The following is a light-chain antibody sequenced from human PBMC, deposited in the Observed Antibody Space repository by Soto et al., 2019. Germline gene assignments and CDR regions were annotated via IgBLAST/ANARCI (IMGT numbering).Light chain of an antibody. V-gene: IGKV3-20*01. CDR3: QQYATSPRT. J-gene: IGKJ2*02. Sequence: EIVLTQSPVTLSLSPGESATLSCRASQSVSSSQVAWYQQKPGQAPRLLIYGASSRATGIPDRFSGVGSESDFTLTINRLEPADFAVYYCQQYATSPRTFGRGTKLEIK. CDR1: QSVSSSQ. CDR2: GAS.